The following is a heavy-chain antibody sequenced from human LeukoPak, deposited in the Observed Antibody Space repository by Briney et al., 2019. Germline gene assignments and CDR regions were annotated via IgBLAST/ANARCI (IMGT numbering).Heavy chain of an antibody. CDR3: ARHLSSNWYNEKAFDF. Sequence: GESLQISCKSSGYNFRDYWIGWVRQMPGKGLEWMGIIYPDDSNTRYSPSFHGQVAISADKSINTAYLQWSSLKASDTAIYYCARHLSSNWYNEKAFDFWGQGILVTVSS. V-gene: IGHV5-51*01. CDR1: GYNFRDYW. D-gene: IGHD6-13*01. J-gene: IGHJ4*02. CDR2: IYPDDSNT.